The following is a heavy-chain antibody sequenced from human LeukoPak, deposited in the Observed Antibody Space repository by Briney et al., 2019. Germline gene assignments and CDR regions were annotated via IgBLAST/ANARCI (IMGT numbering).Heavy chain of an antibody. CDR1: GGSVSSGGYY. CDR2: IYYSGST. V-gene: IGHV4-61*08. CDR3: ARGKAGSTSFGY. J-gene: IGHJ4*02. D-gene: IGHD6-13*01. Sequence: SETLSLTCTVYGGSVSSGGYYWSWIRQPPGKGLEWIGYIYYSGSTNYNPSLKSRVTISVDTSKNQFSLKLSSVTAADTAVYYCARGKAGSTSFGYWGQGTLVTVSS.